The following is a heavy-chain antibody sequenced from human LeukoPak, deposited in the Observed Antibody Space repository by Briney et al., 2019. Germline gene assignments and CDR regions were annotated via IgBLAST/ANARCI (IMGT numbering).Heavy chain of an antibody. CDR1: GSIFTSYR. J-gene: IGHJ4*02. V-gene: IGHV5-51*01. Sequence: GASLQISCKGSGSIFTSYRIGWVRQLPGKGLEWMGIIYPGDSDTRYSPSFQGQVTISADKSSSTAYLQWSSLKASDTAMYYRARMAVADDGRTLGYWGQGTLVTV. CDR3: ARMAVADDGRTLGY. D-gene: IGHD6-19*01. CDR2: IYPGDSDT.